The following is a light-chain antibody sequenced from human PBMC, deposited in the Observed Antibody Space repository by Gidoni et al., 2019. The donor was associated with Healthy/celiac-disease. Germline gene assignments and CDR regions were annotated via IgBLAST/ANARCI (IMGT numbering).Light chain of an antibody. CDR3: QQSYT. J-gene: IGKJ2*01. Sequence: DIVLTQSPGPLSLSPGERATLSCRSSQSVSSSYLAWYQQNPGQAPRLLIYGAASRATGITERFSGSGSGTDFSLTISRMEPEDFAVDYCQQSYTFXQXTKLEIK. CDR1: QSVSSSY. V-gene: IGKV3-20*01. CDR2: GAA.